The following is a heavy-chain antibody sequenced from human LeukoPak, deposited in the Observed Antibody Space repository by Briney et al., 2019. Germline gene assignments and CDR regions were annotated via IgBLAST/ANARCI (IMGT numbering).Heavy chain of an antibody. D-gene: IGHD3-10*01. CDR2: ISGSGGST. V-gene: IGHV3-23*01. CDR3: AIGTRGAHGGAFDI. J-gene: IGHJ3*02. CDR1: GFTFSSYA. Sequence: GGSLRLSCAASGFTFSSYAMSRVRQAPGKGLEWVSAISGSGGSTYYADSVKGRFTISRDNSKNTLYLQMNSLRAEDTAVYYCAIGTRGAHGGAFDIWGQGTMVTVSS.